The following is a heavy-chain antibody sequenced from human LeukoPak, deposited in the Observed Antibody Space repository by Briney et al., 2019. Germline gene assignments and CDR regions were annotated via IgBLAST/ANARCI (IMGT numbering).Heavy chain of an antibody. CDR2: IYTSGST. CDR1: GGSISSYY. Sequence: SETLSPTCIVSGGSISSYYWSWIRQPAGKGLEWIGRIYTSGSTNYNPSLKSRVTMSVDTSKNQFSLKLSSVTAADTAVYYCASYDILTGYSYWGQGTLVTVSS. CDR3: ASYDILTGYSY. J-gene: IGHJ4*02. D-gene: IGHD3-9*01. V-gene: IGHV4-4*07.